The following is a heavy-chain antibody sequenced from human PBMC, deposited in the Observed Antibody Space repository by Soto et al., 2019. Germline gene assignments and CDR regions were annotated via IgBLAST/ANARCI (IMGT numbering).Heavy chain of an antibody. J-gene: IGHJ3*02. CDR3: ASLKLERDAFDI. CDR1: GGTFSSYT. Sequence: QVQLVQSGAEVRKPGSSVKVSCKASGGTFSSYTISWVRQAPGQGLEWMGRIIPILGIANYAQKFQGRVTITADKSTSTAYMELSSLRSEDTAVYYCASLKLERDAFDIWGQGTMVTVSS. V-gene: IGHV1-69*02. CDR2: IIPILGIA. D-gene: IGHD1-1*01.